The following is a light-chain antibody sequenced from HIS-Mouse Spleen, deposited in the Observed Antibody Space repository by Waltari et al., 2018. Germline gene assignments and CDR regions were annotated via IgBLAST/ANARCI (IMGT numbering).Light chain of an antibody. J-gene: IGKJ4*01. CDR2: GAS. CDR1: QSVSSN. CDR3: QQYNNWPPLT. Sequence: EIVMTQSPATLSVSPGESATLSCRASQSVSSNLAWYQQKPDQAPRLLIYGASIRATGIPARFSGSGSGTEFTLTISILQSEDFAVYYCQQYNNWPPLTFGGGTKVEIK. V-gene: IGKV3D-15*03.